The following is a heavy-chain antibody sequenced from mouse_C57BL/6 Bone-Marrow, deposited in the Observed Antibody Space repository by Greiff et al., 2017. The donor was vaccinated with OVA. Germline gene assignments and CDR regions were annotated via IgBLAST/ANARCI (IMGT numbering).Heavy chain of an antibody. CDR1: GFTFSSYG. CDR2: ISSGGSYT. CDR3: ARRDYGYAMDY. V-gene: IGHV5-6*01. J-gene: IGHJ4*01. Sequence: EVQRVESGGDLVKPGGSLKLSCAASGFTFSSYGMSWVRQTPDKRLEWVATISSGGSYTYYPDSVKGRFTISRDNAKNTLYLQMSSLKSEDTAMYYCARRDYGYAMDYWDQGTSVTVSS. D-gene: IGHD2-4*01.